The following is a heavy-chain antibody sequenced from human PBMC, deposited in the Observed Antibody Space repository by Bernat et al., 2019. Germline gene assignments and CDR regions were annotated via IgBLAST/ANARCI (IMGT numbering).Heavy chain of an antibody. J-gene: IGHJ4*02. D-gene: IGHD2-8*02. CDR1: GFTFSSYG. CDR3: ARGWWRDNNYYDY. CDR2: IWYDGSNT. V-gene: IGHV3-33*01. Sequence: QVQLVESGGGVVKPGRSLRVSCAASGFTFSSYGMHWVRQAPGKGLEGVAGIWYDGSNTYYADNVKGRFTITRDNSKNTLYLQVNSLRAEDTAMYYCARGWWRDNNYYDYWGQGTLVTVSS.